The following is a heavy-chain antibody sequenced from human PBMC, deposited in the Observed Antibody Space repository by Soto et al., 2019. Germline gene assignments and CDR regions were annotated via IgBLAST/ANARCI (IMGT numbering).Heavy chain of an antibody. V-gene: IGHV1-2*04. CDR3: ARDAAMGDYYHYGLDV. J-gene: IGHJ6*02. CDR2: INPSSGGA. Sequence: SVKVSCEASGYTFTGYYLHWVRQAPGQGLEWMGWINPSSGGANIAQKFQGWVTMTRDTSIDTAYMELTRLRSDDTAVYYCARDAAMGDYYHYGLDVWGQGTQVTVSS. D-gene: IGHD5-18*01. CDR1: GYTFTGYY.